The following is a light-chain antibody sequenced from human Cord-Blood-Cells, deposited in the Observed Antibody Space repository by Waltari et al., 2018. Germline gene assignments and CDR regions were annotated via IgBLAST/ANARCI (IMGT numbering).Light chain of an antibody. Sequence: DIQMTQSPSSLSASVGDRVTITCRASQSISSYLNWDQQKPGKAPKLLIYAASSLQSGVPSRFSGSGSGTDFTLTISSLQPEDFATYYCQQSYSTLPTFGQGTKVEIK. V-gene: IGKV1-39*01. J-gene: IGKJ1*01. CDR3: QQSYSTLPT. CDR2: AAS. CDR1: QSISSY.